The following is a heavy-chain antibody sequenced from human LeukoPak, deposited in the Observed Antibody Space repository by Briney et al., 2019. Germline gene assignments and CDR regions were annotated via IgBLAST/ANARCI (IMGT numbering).Heavy chain of an antibody. Sequence: PGGSLRLSCAASGFTFSDYYMNWIRQAPGKGLEWVSYISSNGTSMFYADSVKGRFTISRDNAKNLLHLQMNSLRAEDTAVYYCARAPGDPIDYWGQGTLVTVSS. D-gene: IGHD2-21*02. CDR3: ARAPGDPIDY. CDR1: GFTFSDYY. J-gene: IGHJ4*02. CDR2: ISSNGTSM. V-gene: IGHV3-11*04.